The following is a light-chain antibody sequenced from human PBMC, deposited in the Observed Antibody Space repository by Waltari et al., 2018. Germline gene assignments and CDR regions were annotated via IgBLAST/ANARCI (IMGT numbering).Light chain of an antibody. CDR2: DAS. CDR1: QDISNY. Sequence: DIQMTQSPSSLSASVGDRVTITCQARQDISNYLLGYQQKPGKAPRVLIYDASTLERGVPSRFSGSGSGTDFTFTIAALQPEDFATYFCQHYDNFPCTFGPGTTVDVK. V-gene: IGKV1-33*01. CDR3: QHYDNFPCT. J-gene: IGKJ3*01.